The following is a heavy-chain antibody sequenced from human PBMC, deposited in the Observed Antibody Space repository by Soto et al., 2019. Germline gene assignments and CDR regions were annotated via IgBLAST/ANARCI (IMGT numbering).Heavy chain of an antibody. CDR3: AKDKEYQLLAGPHFDY. CDR2: ISWNSGSI. V-gene: IGHV3-9*01. CDR1: GFTFDDYA. Sequence: GGSLRVSCAASGFTFDDYAMHWGRQAPWKGLEWVSGISWNSGSIGYADSVKGRFTISRDNAKNSLYLQMNSLRAEDTALYYCAKDKEYQLLAGPHFDYWGQGTLVTVSS. D-gene: IGHD2-2*01. J-gene: IGHJ4*02.